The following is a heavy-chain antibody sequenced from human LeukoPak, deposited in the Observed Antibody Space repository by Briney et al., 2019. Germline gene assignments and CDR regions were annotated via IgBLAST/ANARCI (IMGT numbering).Heavy chain of an antibody. Sequence: ASMKVSCKASGYTFTGYYMHWVRQAPGQGLEWMGWINPNSGGTNYAQKFQGWVTMTRDTSISTAYMELSRLRSDDTAVYYCARGQGRLLWFGESDYYGMDVWGQGTTVTVSS. CDR3: ARGQGRLLWFGESDYYGMDV. D-gene: IGHD3-10*01. CDR2: INPNSGGT. V-gene: IGHV1-2*04. CDR1: GYTFTGYY. J-gene: IGHJ6*02.